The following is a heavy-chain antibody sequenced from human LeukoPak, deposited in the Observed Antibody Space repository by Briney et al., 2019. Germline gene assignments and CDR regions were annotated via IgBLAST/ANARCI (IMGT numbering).Heavy chain of an antibody. D-gene: IGHD2-2*01. J-gene: IGHJ5*02. Sequence: TSQTLSLTCTVSGGSISSGGYSWSWIRQPPGKGLEWIGYIYHSGSTYYNPSLKSRVTISVDRSKNQFSLKLSSVTAADTAVYYCARVGGYCSSTSCLNWFDPWGQGTLVTVSS. CDR3: ARVGGYCSSTSCLNWFDP. V-gene: IGHV4-30-2*01. CDR2: IYHSGST. CDR1: GGSISSGGYS.